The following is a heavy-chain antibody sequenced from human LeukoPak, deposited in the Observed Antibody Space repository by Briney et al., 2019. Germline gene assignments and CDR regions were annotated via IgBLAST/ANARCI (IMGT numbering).Heavy chain of an antibody. Sequence: EASVKVSCKASGYTFTSYYMHWVRQAPGQGLEWMGRIIPILGIANYAQKFQGRVTITADKSTSTAYMELSSLRSEDTAVYYCASKDPRTYYYDKGLHDFHYWGQGTLVTVSS. CDR2: IIPILGIA. J-gene: IGHJ4*02. CDR1: GYTFTSYY. V-gene: IGHV1-69*02. D-gene: IGHD3-22*01. CDR3: ASKDPRTYYYDKGLHDFHY.